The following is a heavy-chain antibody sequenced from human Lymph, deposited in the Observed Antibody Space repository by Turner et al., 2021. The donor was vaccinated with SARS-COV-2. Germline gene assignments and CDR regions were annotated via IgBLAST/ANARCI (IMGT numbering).Heavy chain of an antibody. D-gene: IGHD3-3*01. CDR2: FDPEDGET. CDR3: ATGPYDFWSGPSPGYYGMDV. J-gene: IGHJ6*02. V-gene: IGHV1-24*01. CDR1: GYTLTEVS. Sequence: QVQLVQSGAEMKKPGASVKVSCKVSGYTLTEVSMHWVRQAPGKGLEGMGGFDPEDGETIYAQKFQGRVTMTEDTSTDTAYMELSSLRSEDTAVYYCATGPYDFWSGPSPGYYGMDVWGQGTTVTVSS.